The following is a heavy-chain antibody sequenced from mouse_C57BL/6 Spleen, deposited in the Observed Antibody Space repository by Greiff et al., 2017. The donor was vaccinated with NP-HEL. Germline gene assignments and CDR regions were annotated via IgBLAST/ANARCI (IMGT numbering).Heavy chain of an antibody. CDR1: GYTFTDYY. J-gene: IGHJ4*01. Sequence: VQLQQSGPELVKPGASVKISCKASGYTFTDYYMNWVKQSHGKSLEWIGDINPNNGGTSYNQKFKGKATLTVDKSSSTAYMELRSLTSEDSAVYYCARGRLFGRGGAMDYWGQGTSVTVSS. CDR3: ARGRLFGRGGAMDY. V-gene: IGHV1-26*01. CDR2: INPNNGGT.